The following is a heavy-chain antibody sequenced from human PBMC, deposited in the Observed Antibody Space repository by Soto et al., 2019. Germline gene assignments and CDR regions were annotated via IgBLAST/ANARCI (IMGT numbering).Heavy chain of an antibody. CDR2: IIPIFGTA. V-gene: IGHV1-69*13. CDR1: GGTFSGYA. Sequence: SVKVSCPASGGTFSGYAISWVRQAPGQGLEWMGGIIPIFGTANYAQKFQGRVTITADESTSTAYMELSSLRSEDTAVYYCARDITMVRGVTRRANYGMDVWGQGTTVTVSS. CDR3: ARDITMVRGVTRRANYGMDV. D-gene: IGHD3-10*01. J-gene: IGHJ6*02.